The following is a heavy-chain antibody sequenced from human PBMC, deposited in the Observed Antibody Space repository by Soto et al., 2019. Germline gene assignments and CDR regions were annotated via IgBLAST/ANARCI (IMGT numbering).Heavy chain of an antibody. D-gene: IGHD6-13*01. Sequence: SETLSLTCTVSGGSISSGGYYWSWIRQHPGKGLEWIGYIYYSGSTYYNPSLKSRVTISVDTSKNQFSLKLSSVTAADTAVYYCAREDSSSWYGYFDYWGQGTLVTVSS. CDR1: GGSISSGGYY. J-gene: IGHJ4*02. V-gene: IGHV4-31*03. CDR2: IYYSGST. CDR3: AREDSSSWYGYFDY.